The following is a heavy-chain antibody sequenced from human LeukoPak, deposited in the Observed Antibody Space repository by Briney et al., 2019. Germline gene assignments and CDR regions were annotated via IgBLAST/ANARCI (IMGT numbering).Heavy chain of an antibody. CDR3: ADVYGLDV. CDR2: INDDGSDT. Sequence: GGSLRLSCAASGFTFNDYAMHWVRQVPGKRPVWVSRINDDGSDTIYADSVRGRFTISRDDSKNMLYLQMNSLRAEDTAVYYCADVYGLDVWGQGTTVTVSS. V-gene: IGHV3-74*01. J-gene: IGHJ6*02. D-gene: IGHD2-8*01. CDR1: GFTFNDYA.